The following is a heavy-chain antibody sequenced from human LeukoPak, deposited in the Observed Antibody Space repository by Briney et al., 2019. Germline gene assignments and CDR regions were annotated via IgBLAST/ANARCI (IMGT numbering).Heavy chain of an antibody. CDR2: ISGSGGST. CDR1: GFTFSSYA. J-gene: IGHJ4*02. V-gene: IGHV3-23*01. Sequence: EGSLRLSCAASGFTFSSYAMSWVRQAPGKGLEWVSAISGSGGSTYYVDSVKGRFTISRDNSKNTLYLQMNSLRAEDTAVYYCANTKWGRNDYWGQGTLVTVSS. D-gene: IGHD1-26*01. CDR3: ANTKWGRNDY.